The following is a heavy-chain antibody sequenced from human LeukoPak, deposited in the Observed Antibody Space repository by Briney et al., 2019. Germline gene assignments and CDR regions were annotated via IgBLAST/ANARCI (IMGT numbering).Heavy chain of an antibody. CDR2: IRYDGSNK. CDR3: AKHRRFLEWLFDY. V-gene: IGHV3-30*02. Sequence: PGGSLRLSCAASGFTFSSYGVHWVRQAPGKGLEWVAFIRYDGSNKYYADSVKGRFTISRDNSKNTLYLQMNSLRAEDTAVYYCAKHRRFLEWLFDYWGQGTLVTVSS. CDR1: GFTFSSYG. D-gene: IGHD3-3*01. J-gene: IGHJ4*02.